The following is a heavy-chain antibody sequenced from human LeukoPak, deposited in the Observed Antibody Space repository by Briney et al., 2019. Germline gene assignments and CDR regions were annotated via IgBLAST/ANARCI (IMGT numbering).Heavy chain of an antibody. D-gene: IGHD6-13*01. V-gene: IGHV3-48*01. CDR1: GFTFRTSG. J-gene: IGHJ4*02. Sequence: GGSLRLSCAASGFTFRTSGMNWVRQAPGKGLEWVSYISSSGTTISYAQSVKGRFTISRDNSKNTVYLQMDSLRADDTAVYYCRFTYISSWLYFDYWGQGTLVTISS. CDR3: RFTYISSWLYFDY. CDR2: ISSSGTTI.